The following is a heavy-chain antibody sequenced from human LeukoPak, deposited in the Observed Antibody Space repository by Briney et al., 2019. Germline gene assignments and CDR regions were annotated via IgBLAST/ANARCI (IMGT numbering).Heavy chain of an antibody. J-gene: IGHJ2*01. Sequence: TGGSLRLSCAASGFTFSSYSMDWVRQAPGKGLEWVSSISSTSNYIYYADSVKGRFSISRDNAKNSLYLQMNSLRAEDMAVYYCARDFNYGDYTLGWYFDLWGRGTLVTVSS. CDR3: ARDFNYGDYTLGWYFDL. CDR2: ISSTSNYI. V-gene: IGHV3-21*01. D-gene: IGHD4-17*01. CDR1: GFTFSSYS.